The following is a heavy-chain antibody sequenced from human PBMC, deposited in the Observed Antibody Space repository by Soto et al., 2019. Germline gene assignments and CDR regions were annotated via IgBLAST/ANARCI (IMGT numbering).Heavy chain of an antibody. J-gene: IGHJ4*02. D-gene: IGHD3-22*01. V-gene: IGHV2-70*01. CDR2: IDWDDDK. CDR3: ARIRQYYDSSGYEDY. Sequence: GSGPTLVNPTQTLTLTCTFSGFSLSTSGMCVSWIRQPPGKALEWLALIDWDDDKYYSTSLKTRLTISKDTSKNQVVLTMTNMDPVDTATYYCARIRQYYDSSGYEDYWGQGTLVTVSS. CDR1: GFSLSTSGMC.